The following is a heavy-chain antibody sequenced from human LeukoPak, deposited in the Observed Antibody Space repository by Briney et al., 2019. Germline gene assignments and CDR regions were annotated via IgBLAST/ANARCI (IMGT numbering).Heavy chain of an antibody. CDR1: GYRFTSYW. CDR2: IYPGDSDT. CDR3: ARQGCSGGSCYWGNWFDP. V-gene: IGHV5-51*01. Sequence: GESLKISCKGSGYRFTSYWIGWVRPMPGKGLEWMGIIYPGDSDTRYSPSLQGQVTVSADKSISTAYLLWSSLKASDTAMYYCARQGCSGGSCYWGNWFDPWGQGTLVTVSS. J-gene: IGHJ5*02. D-gene: IGHD2-15*01.